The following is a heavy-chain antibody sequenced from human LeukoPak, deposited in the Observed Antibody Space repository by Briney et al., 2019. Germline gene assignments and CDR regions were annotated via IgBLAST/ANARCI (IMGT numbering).Heavy chain of an antibody. J-gene: IGHJ4*02. D-gene: IGHD4-17*01. CDR3: ARFDYGDYPWYFDY. CDR1: GGTFSSYA. V-gene: IGHV1-69*13. Sequence: SVKVSCKASGGTFSSYAISWVRQAPGQGLEWMGGIIPIFGTAIYAQKFQGRVTITADESTSTAYMELSSLRSEDTAVYYCARFDYGDYPWYFDYWGQGTLVTVSS. CDR2: IIPIFGTA.